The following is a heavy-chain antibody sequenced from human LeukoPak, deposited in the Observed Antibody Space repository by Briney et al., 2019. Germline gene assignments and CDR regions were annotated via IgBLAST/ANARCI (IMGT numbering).Heavy chain of an antibody. CDR2: IYYSGST. J-gene: IGHJ4*02. Sequence: PSETLSLTCTVSGGSISSYYWSWIRQPPGKGLEWIGYIYYSGSTNYNPSLKSRVTMSVDTSKNQFSLKLSSVTAADTAVYYCARGETYDSSGYIDYWGQGTLVTVSS. D-gene: IGHD3-22*01. V-gene: IGHV4-59*12. CDR3: ARGETYDSSGYIDY. CDR1: GGSISSYY.